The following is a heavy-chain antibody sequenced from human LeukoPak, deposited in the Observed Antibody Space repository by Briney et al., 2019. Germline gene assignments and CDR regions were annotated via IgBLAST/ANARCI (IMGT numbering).Heavy chain of an antibody. J-gene: IGHJ6*02. V-gene: IGHV3-53*01. CDR2: IYSGGST. CDR1: GFTVSSNY. CDR3: RXXXXXXXXXSPFDYYGMDV. Sequence: GGSLRLSCAASGFTVSSNYMSWVRQAPGKGLEWVSVIYSGGSTYYADSVKGRFTISRDNSKNTLYLQMNSLRAEDTAVYYCRXXXXXXXXXSPFDYYGMDVWGQGTTVTVSS.